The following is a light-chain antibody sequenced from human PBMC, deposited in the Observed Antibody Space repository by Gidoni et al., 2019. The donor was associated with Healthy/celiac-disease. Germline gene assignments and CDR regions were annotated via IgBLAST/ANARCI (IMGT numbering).Light chain of an antibody. CDR1: QSISSY. J-gene: IGKJ3*01. CDR3: QQSYSTPRFT. V-gene: IGKV1-39*01. CDR2: AAS. Sequence: DIQMTQSPSSLSASVGDRVTITCRASQSISSYLNWYQQKPGKAPKLLIYAASSWQSGVPSRLSGSGSGTDFTLTISSLQPEDFATYYCQQSYSTPRFTFGPGTKVDIK.